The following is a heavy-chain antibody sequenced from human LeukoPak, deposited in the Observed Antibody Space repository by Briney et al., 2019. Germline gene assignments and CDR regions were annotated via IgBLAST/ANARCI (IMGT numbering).Heavy chain of an antibody. D-gene: IGHD2-2*01. Sequence: SETLSLTCTVSGGSVSSGSYYWSWIRQPPGKGLEWIGYIYYSGSTNYNPSLKSRVTISVDTSKNQFSLKLSSVTAADTAVYYYAREDIVVVPAADAFDIWGQGTMVTVSS. CDR1: GGSVSSGSYY. J-gene: IGHJ3*02. CDR2: IYYSGST. CDR3: AREDIVVVPAADAFDI. V-gene: IGHV4-61*01.